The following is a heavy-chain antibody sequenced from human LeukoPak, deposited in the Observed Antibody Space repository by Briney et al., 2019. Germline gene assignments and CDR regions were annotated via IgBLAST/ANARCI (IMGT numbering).Heavy chain of an antibody. J-gene: IGHJ4*02. CDR3: ATLSGNYDFDY. CDR1: GFTFSSYA. CDR2: ISGSGGST. D-gene: IGHD1-26*01. Sequence: GGSLRLSCAASGFTFSSYAMSWVRQAPGKGLEWVSAISGSGGSTYYADSVKGRFTISRDNSKNTLYLQMNSLKTEDTAVYYCATLSGNYDFDYWGQGTLVTVSS. V-gene: IGHV3-23*01.